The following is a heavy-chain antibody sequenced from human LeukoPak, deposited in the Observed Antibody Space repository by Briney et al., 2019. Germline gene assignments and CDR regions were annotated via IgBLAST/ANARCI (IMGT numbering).Heavy chain of an antibody. D-gene: IGHD2-15*01. V-gene: IGHV4-59*01. CDR3: ARDSWVVVAATPIGAFDI. CDR1: GGSISSYY. CDR2: IYYSGST. Sequence: SETLSLTCTVSGGSISSYYWSWIRQPPGKGLEWIGYIYYSGSTNYNPSLESRVTISVDTSKNQFSLKLSSVTAADTAVYYCARDSWVVVAATPIGAFDIWGQGTMVTVSS. J-gene: IGHJ3*02.